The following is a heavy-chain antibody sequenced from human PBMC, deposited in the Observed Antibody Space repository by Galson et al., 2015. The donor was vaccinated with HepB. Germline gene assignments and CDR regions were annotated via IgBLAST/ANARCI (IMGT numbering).Heavy chain of an antibody. CDR1: GFTFSSYS. D-gene: IGHD4-17*01. Sequence: SLRLSCAASGFTFSSYSMNWVRQAPGKGLEWVSSISSSSSYIYYADSVKGRFTTSRDNAKNSLYLQMNSLRAEDTAVYYCARDRYGSSAEYFQHWGQGTLVTVSS. CDR3: ARDRYGSSAEYFQH. CDR2: ISSSSSYI. J-gene: IGHJ1*01. V-gene: IGHV3-21*01.